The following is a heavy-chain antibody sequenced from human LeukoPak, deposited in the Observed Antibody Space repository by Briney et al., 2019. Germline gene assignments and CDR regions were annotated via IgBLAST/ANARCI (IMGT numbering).Heavy chain of an antibody. D-gene: IGHD3-3*01. CDR2: ISSSSSSI. CDR1: GFSFSNFG. J-gene: IGHJ5*02. Sequence: PGGSLRLSCAASGFSFSNFGMNWVRQAPGKGLEWVSSISSSSSSIFYADSVKGRFTISRDNAKNSLYMQMSSLRAEDTAVYYCARRFDFWSVNYKVKLFDPWGQGALVTVSS. V-gene: IGHV3-21*01. CDR3: ARRFDFWSVNYKVKLFDP.